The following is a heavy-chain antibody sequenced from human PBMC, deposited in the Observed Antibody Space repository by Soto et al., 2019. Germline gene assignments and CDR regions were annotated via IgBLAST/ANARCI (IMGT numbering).Heavy chain of an antibody. J-gene: IGHJ4*02. D-gene: IGHD1-26*01. CDR3: ARDTGRSDRGGSYEGY. Sequence: ASVKVSCKASGYTFTSYGISWERQAPGQGLEWLGWISAYNGNTNYAQKLQGRVTMTTDTSTSTAYMELRSLRSDDTAVYYCARDTGRSDRGGSYEGYWCQGTLVTVAS. CDR1: GYTFTSYG. V-gene: IGHV1-18*01. CDR2: ISAYNGNT.